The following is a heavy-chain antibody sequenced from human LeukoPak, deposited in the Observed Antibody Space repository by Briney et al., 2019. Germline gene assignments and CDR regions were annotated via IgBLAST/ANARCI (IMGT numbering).Heavy chain of an antibody. CDR1: GGSISSGSYY. CDR2: IYTSGST. Sequence: PSETLSLTCTVSGGSISSGSYYWSWIRQPAGKGLEWIGRIYTSGSTKYNPSLKSRVTISVDTSKNQFSLKLSSVAAADTAVYYCAREGRDGYNDWGQGTLVTVSS. CDR3: AREGRDGYND. V-gene: IGHV4-61*02. D-gene: IGHD5-24*01. J-gene: IGHJ4*02.